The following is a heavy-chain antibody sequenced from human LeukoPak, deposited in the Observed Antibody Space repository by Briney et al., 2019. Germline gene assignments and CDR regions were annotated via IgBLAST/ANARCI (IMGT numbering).Heavy chain of an antibody. V-gene: IGHV3-11*01. D-gene: IGHD4-17*01. J-gene: IGHJ5*02. CDR3: AKGHGEVTLYH. CDR1: GFTFSDYY. Sequence: GGSLRLSCAASGFTFSDYYMNWIRQAPGKGLEWVSYISTSGTTIYYADSVKGRFTISRDNAKNSLYLQMNSLRAEDTAVYYCAKGHGEVTLYHWGQGTLVSVSS. CDR2: ISTSGTTI.